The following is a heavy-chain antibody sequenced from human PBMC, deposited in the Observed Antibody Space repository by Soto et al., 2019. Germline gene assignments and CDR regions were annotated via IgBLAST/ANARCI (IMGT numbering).Heavy chain of an antibody. D-gene: IGHD5-18*01. Sequence: QVQLVESGGGVVQPGRSLRLSCAASGFTFSSYGMHWVRQAPGKGLEWVAVISYDGSNKYYADSVKGRFTISRDNSKNTLYLQMNSLRAEDTAVYYCAKDHLNWGIQLRLPFDYWGQGTLVTVSS. CDR3: AKDHLNWGIQLRLPFDY. CDR1: GFTFSSYG. V-gene: IGHV3-30*18. J-gene: IGHJ4*02. CDR2: ISYDGSNK.